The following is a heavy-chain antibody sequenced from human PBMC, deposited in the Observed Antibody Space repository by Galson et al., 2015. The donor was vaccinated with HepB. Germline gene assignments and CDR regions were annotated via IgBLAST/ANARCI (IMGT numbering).Heavy chain of an antibody. CDR1: GDSVSSNSAA. CDR3: ARRNLCSSSTCYYWFDP. D-gene: IGHD2-2*01. J-gene: IGHJ5*02. V-gene: IGHV6-1*01. CDR2: TYYRSKWYN. Sequence: CAISGDSVSSNSAAWNWIRQSPSRGLEWPGRTYYRSKWYNDYAVSVKSRITINPDTSKNQFSLQLNSVTPEDTAVYYCARRNLCSSSTCYYWFDPWGQGTLVTVSS.